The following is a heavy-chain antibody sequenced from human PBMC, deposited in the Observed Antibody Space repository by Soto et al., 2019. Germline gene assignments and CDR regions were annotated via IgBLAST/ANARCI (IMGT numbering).Heavy chain of an antibody. J-gene: IGHJ4*02. CDR3: ATTLAVAAPFYY. Sequence: ASVKVSCKVSGYTLTALSLHRVRQAPGKGLEWMGGFDPEDGETIYAQKFQGRVTMTEDTSTDTAYMELSSLRSEDTAVYYCATTLAVAAPFYYWGQGRLVTVSS. CDR2: FDPEDGET. CDR1: GYTLTALS. V-gene: IGHV1-24*01. D-gene: IGHD6-19*01.